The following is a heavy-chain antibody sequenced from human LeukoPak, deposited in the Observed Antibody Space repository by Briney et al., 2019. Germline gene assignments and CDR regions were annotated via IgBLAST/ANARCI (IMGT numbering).Heavy chain of an antibody. D-gene: IGHD3-22*01. J-gene: IGHJ3*02. Sequence: SVKVSCKASGFTFTSSAMQWVRQARGQRLEWIGWIVVGSGNTNYAQKFQERVTITRDMSTSTAYVELRSLTSDDTAVYYCARMMTPRLYYDSSGYYYGAFDIWGQGTMVTVSS. CDR3: ARMMTPRLYYDSSGYYYGAFDI. V-gene: IGHV1-58*02. CDR2: IVVGSGNT. CDR1: GFTFTSSA.